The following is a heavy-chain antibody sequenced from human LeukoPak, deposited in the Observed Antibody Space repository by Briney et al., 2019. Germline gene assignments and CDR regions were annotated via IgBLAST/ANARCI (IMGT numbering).Heavy chain of an antibody. CDR3: ARDTVGATTSWYFDL. Sequence: SETLSLTCTVSGGSISSCYWSWIRQPPGKGPEWIGYIYYSGSTNYNPSLKSRVTISVDTSKNQFSLKLSSVTAADTAVYYCARDTVGATTSWYFDLWGRGTLVTVSS. J-gene: IGHJ2*01. D-gene: IGHD1-26*01. CDR2: IYYSGST. V-gene: IGHV4-59*01. CDR1: GGSISSCY.